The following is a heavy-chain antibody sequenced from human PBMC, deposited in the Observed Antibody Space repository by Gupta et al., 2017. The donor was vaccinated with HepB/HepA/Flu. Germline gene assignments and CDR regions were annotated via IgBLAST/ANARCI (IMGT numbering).Heavy chain of an antibody. V-gene: IGHV4-34*01. CDR3: ARVRAAAGSHYYYYGMDV. Sequence: QVQLQQWGAGLLQPSENLSLTCAVFGGSFRGYYWSWIRQPPGKGLEWIGEINHSGSTNYNPYLKSRVNISVDTSKKQFSLKLSSVTAADTAVYYCARVRAAAGSHYYYYGMDVWGQGTTVTVSS. CDR2: INHSGST. D-gene: IGHD6-13*01. CDR1: GGSFRGYY. J-gene: IGHJ6*02.